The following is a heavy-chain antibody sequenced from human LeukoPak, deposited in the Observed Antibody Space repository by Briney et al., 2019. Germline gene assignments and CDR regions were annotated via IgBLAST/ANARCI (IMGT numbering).Heavy chain of an antibody. CDR2: ISSSGNYI. D-gene: IGHD3-22*01. V-gene: IGHV3-21*01. J-gene: IGHJ4*02. CDR3: ARASGVDYYDSSGYYYATDFDY. CDR1: GFTFSSYT. Sequence: PGGSLRLSCAASGFTFSSYTMNWVRQAPGKGLEWVSSISSSGNYIYYVDSVKGRFTISRDNAKNSLYLHMNSLRAEDTAVYYCARASGVDYYDSSGYYYATDFDYWGQGTLVTVSS.